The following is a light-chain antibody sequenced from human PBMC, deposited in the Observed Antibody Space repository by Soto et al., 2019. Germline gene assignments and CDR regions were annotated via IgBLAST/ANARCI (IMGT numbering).Light chain of an antibody. CDR3: QQRSNLPPT. V-gene: IGKV3-11*01. J-gene: IGKJ5*01. CDR1: QSISCS. CDR2: DAS. Sequence: EIVLTQSPSTLSLSPGERATLSCRASQSISCSLAWYRQIPCQAPRLLIYDASNRATGIPVRFSCGGSGTDFTLTISSLEHDDFAVYYCQQRSNLPPTSGQGTRLEIK.